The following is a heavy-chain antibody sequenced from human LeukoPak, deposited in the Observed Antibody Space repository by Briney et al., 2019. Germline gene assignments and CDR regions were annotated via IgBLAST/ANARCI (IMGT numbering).Heavy chain of an antibody. Sequence: GGSLRLSCAASGFTFSSYWMNWVRQAPGKGREWVSVFSSGISTDYAASVKGRFIISRDNSKNMLYLQMNSLRPEDTAVYYCARDSGWHGDFDNWGQGTLVTVSS. CDR1: GFTFSSYW. V-gene: IGHV3-66*01. D-gene: IGHD6-19*01. J-gene: IGHJ4*02. CDR3: ARDSGWHGDFDN. CDR2: FSSGIST.